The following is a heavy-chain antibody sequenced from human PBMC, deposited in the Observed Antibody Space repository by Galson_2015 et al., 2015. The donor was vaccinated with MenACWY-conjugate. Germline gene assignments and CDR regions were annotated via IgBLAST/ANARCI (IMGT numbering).Heavy chain of an antibody. J-gene: IGHJ5*02. CDR1: GFTFSSYW. Sequence: SLRLSCAASGFTFSSYWMSWVRQAPGKGLEWVANINDDGGSEKYYVDSVKGRFSISRDNAKNSLYLQMSSLRGDDTAVYYCTRGNDGYGRFDPWGQGTLVTVSS. CDR2: INDDGGSEK. CDR3: TRGNDGYGRFDP. D-gene: IGHD5-24*01. V-gene: IGHV3-7*01.